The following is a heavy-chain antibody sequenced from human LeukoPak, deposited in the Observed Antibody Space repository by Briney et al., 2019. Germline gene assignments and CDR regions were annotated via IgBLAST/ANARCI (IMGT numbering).Heavy chain of an antibody. V-gene: IGHV4-30-4*01. CDR2: IYYSGST. CDR3: ARVGSKSWQEGNFDY. D-gene: IGHD1-26*01. Sequence: PSQTLSLTCTVSGGSISSGDYYWSWIRQPPGKGLEWIGYIYYSGSTYYNPSLKSRVTISVDTSKNQFSLKLSSVTAADTAVYYCARVGSKSWQEGNFDYWGQGTLVTVSS. J-gene: IGHJ4*02. CDR1: GGSISSGDYY.